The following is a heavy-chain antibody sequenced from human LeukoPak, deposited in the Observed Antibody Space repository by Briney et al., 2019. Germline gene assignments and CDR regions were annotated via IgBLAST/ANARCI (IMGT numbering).Heavy chain of an antibody. CDR3: AKGGRITIFGVARNYFDY. Sequence: PGGSLRLSCAASGFTFSSYAMSWVRQAPGKGLEWVPGISGSGGSTVYADSVKGRFTISRDNSKNTLYLQMNSLRAEDTAVYYCAKGGRITIFGVARNYFDYWGQGTLVTVSS. CDR1: GFTFSSYA. D-gene: IGHD3-3*01. J-gene: IGHJ4*02. CDR2: ISGSGGST. V-gene: IGHV3-23*01.